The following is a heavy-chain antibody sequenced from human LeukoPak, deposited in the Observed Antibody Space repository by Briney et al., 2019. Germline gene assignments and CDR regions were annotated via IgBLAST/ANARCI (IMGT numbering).Heavy chain of an antibody. D-gene: IGHD1-1*01. Sequence: TLSLTCTVSGGSISSGSYYWSWIRQPAGKGLEWIGRIYTSGSTNYNPSLKSRVTISVDTSKNQFSLKLSSVTAADTAVYYCASYPNWNDAFDIWGQGTMVTASS. J-gene: IGHJ3*02. V-gene: IGHV4-61*02. CDR2: IYTSGST. CDR1: GGSISSGSYY. CDR3: ASYPNWNDAFDI.